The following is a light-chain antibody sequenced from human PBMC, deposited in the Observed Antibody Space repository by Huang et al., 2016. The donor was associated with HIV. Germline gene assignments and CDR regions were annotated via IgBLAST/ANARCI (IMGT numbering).Light chain of an antibody. CDR3: QQYYASPQT. CDR1: QSVFSTSTNKDY. V-gene: IGKV4-1*01. J-gene: IGKJ1*01. Sequence: DIVMAQSPVSLAVSLGERATLTCRSSQSVFSTSTNKDYLAWFQQKPGQPPTLLLFWSSTREVGVPDRFSGSGSGTHFTLTIANLEADDAAIYYCQQYYASPQTFGQGTRV. CDR2: WSS.